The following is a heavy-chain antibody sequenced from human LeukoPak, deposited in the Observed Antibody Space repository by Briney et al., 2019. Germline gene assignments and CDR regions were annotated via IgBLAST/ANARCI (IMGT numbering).Heavy chain of an antibody. CDR3: AKRFQGFGYNSNWPEDQYFDY. CDR2: ISGSGGST. CDR1: GFTFSSYA. J-gene: IGHJ4*02. V-gene: IGHV3-23*01. D-gene: IGHD6-13*01. Sequence: GGSLRLPCAASGFTFSSYAMSWVRQAPGKGLEWVSAISGSGGSTYYADSVKGRFTISRDNSKSTLYLQMNSLRAEDTAVYYCAKRFQGFGYNSNWPEDQYFDYWGQGILVTVSS.